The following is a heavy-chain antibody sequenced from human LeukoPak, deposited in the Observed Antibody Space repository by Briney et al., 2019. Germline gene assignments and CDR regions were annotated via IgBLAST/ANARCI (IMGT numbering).Heavy chain of an antibody. CDR3: AGVHPSGAMAHFDY. V-gene: IGHV3-53*01. CDR2: IYSGGST. Sequence: GGSLRLSCAASGFTVSSNYMSWVRQAPGKGLEWVSVIYSGGSTYYADSVKGRFTISRDNSKNTLYLQMNSLRAEDTAVYYCAGVHPSGAMAHFDYWGQGTLVTVSS. D-gene: IGHD1-26*01. CDR1: GFTVSSNY. J-gene: IGHJ4*02.